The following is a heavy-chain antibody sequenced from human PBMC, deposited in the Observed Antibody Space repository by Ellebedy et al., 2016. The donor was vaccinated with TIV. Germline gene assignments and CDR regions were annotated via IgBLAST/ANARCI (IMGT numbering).Heavy chain of an antibody. CDR1: GFTFSSYC. Sequence: PGGSLRLSCAASGFTFSSYCMRWVRQAPGNGLEWVAIIRYDGSIKYYVDSVKGRFTISRDHSKNTLYLEMNSMRSEDTAVYYCAKDIGYSNTIDYWGQGTLVTVSS. D-gene: IGHD6-13*01. V-gene: IGHV3-30*02. CDR2: IRYDGSIK. CDR3: AKDIGYSNTIDY. J-gene: IGHJ4*02.